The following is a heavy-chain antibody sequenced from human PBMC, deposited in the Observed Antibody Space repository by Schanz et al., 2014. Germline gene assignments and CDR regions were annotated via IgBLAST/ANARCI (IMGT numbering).Heavy chain of an antibody. J-gene: IGHJ5*02. CDR2: IYHSGNT. CDR3: ARGGSVATIAPYTWFDP. V-gene: IGHV4-4*02. CDR1: GGSISSSDW. D-gene: IGHD5-12*01. Sequence: QVQLQESGPGLVKPSGTLSLTCAVSGGSISSSDWWSWVRQPPGKGLEWIGEIYHSGNTNYNASLKSRVTISVDKSKNQFSLKVRSVTAADTAVYYCARGGSVATIAPYTWFDPWGQGTLVTVSS.